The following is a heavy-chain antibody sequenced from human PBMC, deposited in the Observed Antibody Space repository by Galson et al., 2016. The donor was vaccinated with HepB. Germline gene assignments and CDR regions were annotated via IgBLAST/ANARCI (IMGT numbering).Heavy chain of an antibody. CDR1: GFRFSSYA. D-gene: IGHD3-22*01. Sequence: SLRLSCAASGFRFSSYAMSWVRQAPGKGLEWVSVMYSGGGTYYADSVRGRFTISRDNSKNTVYLQMNSLRAEETAVYYCARLVLYDTSGSYYWGQGTLVTVSS. J-gene: IGHJ4*02. CDR2: MYSGGGT. V-gene: IGHV3-53*01. CDR3: ARLVLYDTSGSYY.